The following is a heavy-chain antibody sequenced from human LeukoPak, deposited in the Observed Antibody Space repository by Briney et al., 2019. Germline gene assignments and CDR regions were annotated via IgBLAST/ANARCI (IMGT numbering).Heavy chain of an antibody. CDR2: ISYDGSNK. Sequence: GGSLRLSCVASGFTFNNYGMHWVRQAPGKGLEWVAVISYDGSNKYYADSVKGRFTISRDNSKNTLYLQMNSLRAEDTAVYYCARGVAEQWLVQRWFDPWGQGTLVTVSS. D-gene: IGHD6-19*01. J-gene: IGHJ5*02. V-gene: IGHV3-30*03. CDR1: GFTFNNYG. CDR3: ARGVAEQWLVQRWFDP.